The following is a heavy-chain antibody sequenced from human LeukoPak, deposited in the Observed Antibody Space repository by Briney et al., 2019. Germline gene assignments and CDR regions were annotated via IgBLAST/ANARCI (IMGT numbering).Heavy chain of an antibody. CDR2: INHSGST. CDR3: ARVSRTYSSGWYPWYFDY. D-gene: IGHD6-19*01. CDR1: GVSFSGYY. J-gene: IGHJ4*02. V-gene: IGHV4-34*01. Sequence: RASETLSLTCAVYGVSFSGYYWNWIRQPPGKGLEWLGEINHSGSTNYDPSLKSRVTISVDTSKNQFSLKLSSVTAADTAVYYCARVSRTYSSGWYPWYFDYWGQGTLVTVSS.